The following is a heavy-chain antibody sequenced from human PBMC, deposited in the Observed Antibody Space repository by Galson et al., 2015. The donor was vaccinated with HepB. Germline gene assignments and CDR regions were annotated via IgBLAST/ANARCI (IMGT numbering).Heavy chain of an antibody. V-gene: IGHV3-23*01. CDR2: ISGSGGST. CDR3: AILPGIIAAAGTLVNDAFDI. CDR1: GFTFSSYA. J-gene: IGHJ3*02. Sequence: SLRLSCAASGFTFSSYAMSWVRQAPGKGLEWVSAISGSGGSTYYADSVKGRFTISRDNSKNTLYLQMNSLRAEDTAVYYCAILPGIIAAAGTLVNDAFDIWGQGTMVTVSS. D-gene: IGHD6-13*01.